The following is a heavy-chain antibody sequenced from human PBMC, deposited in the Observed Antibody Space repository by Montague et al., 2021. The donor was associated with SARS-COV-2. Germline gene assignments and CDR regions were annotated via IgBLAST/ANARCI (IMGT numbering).Heavy chain of an antibody. D-gene: IGHD3-9*01. J-gene: IGHJ4*02. CDR1: GGSISSSY. CDR2: IYYSGST. Sequence: SETLSLTCTVSGGSISSSYWSWIRQPPGKGLEWIGYIYYSGSTNYNPSLKSRVTISVDTSKNQFSLKLSSVTAADTAVYYCARHANGYVDWLKEGYFDYWGQGTMVTVSS. CDR3: ARHANGYVDWLKEGYFDY. V-gene: IGHV4-59*08.